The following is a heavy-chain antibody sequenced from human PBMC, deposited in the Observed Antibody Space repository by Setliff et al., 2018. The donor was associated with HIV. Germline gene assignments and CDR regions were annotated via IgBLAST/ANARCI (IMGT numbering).Heavy chain of an antibody. J-gene: IGHJ3*02. D-gene: IGHD3-3*01. CDR3: ARAPGEAYNFWSDYKVAGASDI. CDR1: GGSISSRNW. CDR2: IYHSGST. V-gene: IGHV4-4*02. Sequence: PSETLSLTCTVSGGSISSRNWWSWVRQPPGKGLEWIGEIYHSGSTNYNPSLKSRVTISVDKSTNQVSLKLNSVTAADTAVYYCARAPGEAYNFWSDYKVAGASDIWGQGTMVTVS.